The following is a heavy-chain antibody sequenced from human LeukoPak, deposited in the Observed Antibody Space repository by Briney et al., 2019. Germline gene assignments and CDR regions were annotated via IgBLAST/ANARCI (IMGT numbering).Heavy chain of an antibody. V-gene: IGHV3-30*18. CDR1: GFTFSSYG. Sequence: GGSLRLSCAASGFTFSSYGMHWVRQAPGEGLEWVAAISNDGSNKYYAESVKGRFTISRDNSKNTVYLQMNSLRAEDTAVYYCAKGIHFPTYYYYGMDVWGHGTTVTVSS. J-gene: IGHJ6*02. CDR2: ISNDGSNK. D-gene: IGHD5-18*01. CDR3: AKGIHFPTYYYYGMDV.